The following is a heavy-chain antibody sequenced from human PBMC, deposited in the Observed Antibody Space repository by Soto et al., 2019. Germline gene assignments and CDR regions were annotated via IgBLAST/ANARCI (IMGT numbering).Heavy chain of an antibody. D-gene: IGHD3-10*01. CDR2: ISAYNGNT. CDR3: ARDATITMVRGVISNFDY. J-gene: IGHJ4*02. V-gene: IGHV1-18*04. CDR1: GYTFTGYG. Sequence: GASVKVSCKASGYTFTGYGISWVRQAPGQGLEWMGWISAYNGNTNYAQKLQGRVTMTTDTSTSTAYMELRSLRSDDTAVYYCARDATITMVRGVISNFDYWGQGTQVTVSS.